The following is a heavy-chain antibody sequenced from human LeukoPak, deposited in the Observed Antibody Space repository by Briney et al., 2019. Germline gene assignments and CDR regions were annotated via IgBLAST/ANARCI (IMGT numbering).Heavy chain of an antibody. CDR1: GGSISSSNW. D-gene: IGHD3-10*01. CDR3: ATFTYGSGFDY. Sequence: NPSETLSLTCAVSGGSISSSNWWSWVRQPPGKGLEWIGETYHSGGTNYNPSLRSRVTISLDKSKNHFSLKLNSVTAADTAVYYCATFTYGSGFDYWGQGTLVTVSS. J-gene: IGHJ4*02. CDR2: TYHSGGT. V-gene: IGHV4-4*02.